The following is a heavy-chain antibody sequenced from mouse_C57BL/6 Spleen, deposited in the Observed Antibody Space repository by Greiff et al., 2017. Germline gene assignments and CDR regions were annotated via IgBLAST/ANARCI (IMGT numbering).Heavy chain of an antibody. CDR3: ARVYYGNPDY. CDR2: ISDGGSYT. J-gene: IGHJ2*01. CDR1: GFTFSSYA. Sequence: EVKLVESGGGLVKPGGSLKLSCAASGFTFSSYAMSWVRQTPEKRLEWVATISDGGSYTYYPDNVKGRFTISRDNAKNNLYLQMSHLKSEDTAMYYCARVYYGNPDYWGQGTTLTVSS. D-gene: IGHD2-1*01. V-gene: IGHV5-4*03.